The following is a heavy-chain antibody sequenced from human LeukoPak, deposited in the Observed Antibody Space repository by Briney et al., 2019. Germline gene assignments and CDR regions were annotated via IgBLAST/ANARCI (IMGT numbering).Heavy chain of an antibody. Sequence: SETLSLTCTVSGDSISSYYWSWIRQPPGKGLEWIGYIYYTGSTNYNPSLKSRVTISVDTSKNQFSLKLSSVTAADTAVYYCARDRGYDILTGYYLAFDIWGQGTMVTVSS. CDR1: GDSISSYY. CDR3: ARDRGYDILTGYYLAFDI. V-gene: IGHV4-59*01. J-gene: IGHJ3*02. CDR2: IYYTGST. D-gene: IGHD3-9*01.